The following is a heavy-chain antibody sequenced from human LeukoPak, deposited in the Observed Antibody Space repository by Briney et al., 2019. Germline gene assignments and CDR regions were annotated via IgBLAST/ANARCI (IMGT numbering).Heavy chain of an antibody. CDR3: AIQWFGGTVDY. D-gene: IGHD3-10*01. CDR2: IYYSGST. J-gene: IGHJ4*02. V-gene: IGHV4-39*07. Sequence: PSETLSLTCTVSGGSISSSSYYWGWIRQPPGKGLEWIGSIYYSGSTYYNPSLKSRVTISVDTSKNQFSLRLSSVTAADTAVYYCAIQWFGGTVDYWGQGTLVTVSS. CDR1: GGSISSSSYY.